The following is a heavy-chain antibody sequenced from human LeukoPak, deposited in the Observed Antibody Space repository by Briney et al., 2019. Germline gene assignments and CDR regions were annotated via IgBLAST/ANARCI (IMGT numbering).Heavy chain of an antibody. J-gene: IGHJ6*03. D-gene: IGHD4-11*01. CDR2: MNPNSGNT. CDR1: GYTFTSYG. Sequence: GASVKASCKASGYTFTSYGISWVRQATGQGLEWMGWMNPNSGNTGYAQKFQGRVTMTRNTSISTAYMELSSLRSEDTAVYYCARGPRLNDYSLYYYYYMDVWGKGTTVTVSS. CDR3: ARGPRLNDYSLYYYYYMDV. V-gene: IGHV1-8*02.